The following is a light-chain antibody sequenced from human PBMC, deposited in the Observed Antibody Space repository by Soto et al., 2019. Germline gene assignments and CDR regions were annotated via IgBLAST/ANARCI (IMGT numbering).Light chain of an antibody. CDR3: QQYNSYSWT. J-gene: IGKJ1*01. CDR2: KAS. CDR1: QSISSW. V-gene: IGKV1-5*03. Sequence: DMQLNQSPSTLSASVGDRVTITCRASQSISSWLAWYQQKPGKAPKLLIYKASSLESGVPSRFSGSGSGTEFTLTISSLQPDDFATYYCQQYNSYSWTFGQGTKV.